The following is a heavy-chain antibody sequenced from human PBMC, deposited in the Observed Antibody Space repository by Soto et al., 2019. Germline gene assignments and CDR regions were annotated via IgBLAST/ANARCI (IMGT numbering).Heavy chain of an antibody. J-gene: IGHJ6*02. CDR2: IIPIFGTA. Sequence: QVQLVQSGAEVKKPGSSVKVSCKASGGTFSSYAISWVRQAPGQGLEWMGGIIPIFGTANYAQKFQGRVTIPADEPRATPTMERSSLGPRDTAGNSWAGPPRGYSSGMDVWGQGTTVTVSS. V-gene: IGHV1-69*01. D-gene: IGHD6-13*01. CDR3: AGPPRGYSSGMDV. CDR1: GGTFSSYA.